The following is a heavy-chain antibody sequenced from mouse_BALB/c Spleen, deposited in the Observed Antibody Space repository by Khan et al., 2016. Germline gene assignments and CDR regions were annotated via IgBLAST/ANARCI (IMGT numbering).Heavy chain of an antibody. CDR3: ARDYYGSSYFDY. D-gene: IGHD1-1*01. J-gene: IGHJ2*01. CDR1: GYSITSDYA. Sequence: EVELVESGPGLVKPSQSLSLTCTVTGYSITSDYAWNWIRQFPGNKLEWMGHISYSGSTSYNPSLKSRISITRDTTKNHFFLQLNSVTTDDTATYSCARDYYGSSYFDYWGQGTTLTVSS. CDR2: ISYSGST. V-gene: IGHV3-2*02.